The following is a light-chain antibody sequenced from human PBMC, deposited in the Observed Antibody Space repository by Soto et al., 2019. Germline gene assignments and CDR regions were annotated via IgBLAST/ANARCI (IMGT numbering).Light chain of an antibody. CDR2: GAS. CDR1: QSVSSSY. V-gene: IGKV3-20*01. Sequence: EIVLTQSPGTLSLSPGERATLSCRASQSVSSSYLAWYQQKPGQAPRLLIYGASSSATGIPDMFSGSGSGTVFTLTISRLEPEDVAVYYCQQYGRGVTFGGGTKVEIK. J-gene: IGKJ4*01. CDR3: QQYGRGVT.